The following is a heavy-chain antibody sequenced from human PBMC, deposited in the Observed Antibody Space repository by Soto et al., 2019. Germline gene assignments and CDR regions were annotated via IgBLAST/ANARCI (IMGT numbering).Heavy chain of an antibody. CDR1: GDSVSSNSAA. CDR2: TYYRSKWYN. V-gene: IGHV6-1*01. Sequence: SQTLSLTCAISGDSVSSNSAAWNWIRQSPSRGLEWLGRTYYRSKWYNDYAVSVKSRITINPDTSKNQFSLQLNSVTPEDTAVYYCARVRRGHYYGSGSYYNFYYYMDVWGKGTTVTVS. J-gene: IGHJ6*03. D-gene: IGHD3-10*01. CDR3: ARVRRGHYYGSGSYYNFYYYMDV.